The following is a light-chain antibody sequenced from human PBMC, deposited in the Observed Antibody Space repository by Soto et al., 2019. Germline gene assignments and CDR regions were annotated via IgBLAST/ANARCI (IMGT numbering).Light chain of an antibody. Sequence: SQMTQSPSCLSASLRDKVSITCRASQSISSYLNWYQQKPGKAPKLLIYDASSLESVVPSRFSGSGSGTGFTLTISSLQPDDFATYYCQQYNSYSTFGQGTKVDIK. V-gene: IGKV1-5*01. J-gene: IGKJ1*01. CDR2: DAS. CDR1: QSISSY. CDR3: QQYNSYST.